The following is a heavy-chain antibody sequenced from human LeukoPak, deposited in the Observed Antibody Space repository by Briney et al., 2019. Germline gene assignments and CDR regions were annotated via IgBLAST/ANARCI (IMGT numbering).Heavy chain of an antibody. Sequence: ASVKVSCKASDYSFDSFHIAWVRQAPGHGLEWMGWIAVYNGIPKYVETLQGRITMTADTSTRTAYMELRGLTSDDTAVYYCARDHSGFHLDYWGQGTLVTVSS. V-gene: IGHV1-18*01. CDR1: DYSFDSFH. J-gene: IGHJ4*02. CDR3: ARDHSGFHLDY. CDR2: IAVYNGIP. D-gene: IGHD3-10*01.